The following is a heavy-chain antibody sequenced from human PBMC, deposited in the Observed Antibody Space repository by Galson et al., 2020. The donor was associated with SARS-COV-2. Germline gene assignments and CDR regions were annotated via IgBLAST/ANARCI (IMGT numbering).Heavy chain of an antibody. CDR3: ARHGASSGWYEGIDY. J-gene: IGHJ4*02. D-gene: IGHD6-19*01. CDR2: IYPDDSYT. CDR1: RYSFTNYW. V-gene: IGHV5-51*01. Sequence: GESLKISCKASRYSFTNYWIGWVRQMPGKGLEWLGVIYPDDSYTIYSPSFQGQVTISADKSITTAYLQWSGLKASDTAMYYCARHGASSGWYEGIDYWGQGTLVAVSS.